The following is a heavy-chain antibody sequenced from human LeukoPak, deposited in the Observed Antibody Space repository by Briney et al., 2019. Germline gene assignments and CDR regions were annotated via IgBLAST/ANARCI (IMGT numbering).Heavy chain of an antibody. V-gene: IGHV1-2*02. J-gene: IGHJ6*03. CDR2: INPNSGGT. CDR3: ARGGIPIHYYYMDV. Sequence: ASVKVSCKASGYTFTGYYIHWVRQAPGQGLEWVGWINPNSGGTNHPQKFRGRVTMTRDTSISTAYMELSRLRSDDTAVYYCARGGIPIHYYYMDVWGKGTTVTISS. D-gene: IGHD2-2*02. CDR1: GYTFTGYY.